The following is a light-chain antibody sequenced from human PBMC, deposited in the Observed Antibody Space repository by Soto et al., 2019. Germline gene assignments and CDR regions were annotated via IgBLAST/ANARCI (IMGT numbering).Light chain of an antibody. V-gene: IGLV1-40*01. J-gene: IGLJ1*01. CDR1: SANIGAAYN. CDR2: GNN. Sequence: QSVQTQQPSVPGAPGQRVTISCTGSSANIGAAYNVDWYQQLPGTAPKLLIYGNNNRPSGVPARFSGSKSGTSASLAIAGLQAEDEGDYYCQSYDSSLIGYVFGTGTKVAVL. CDR3: QSYDSSLIGYV.